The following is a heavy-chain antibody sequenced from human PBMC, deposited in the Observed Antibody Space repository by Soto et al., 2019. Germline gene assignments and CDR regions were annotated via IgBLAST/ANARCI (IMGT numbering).Heavy chain of an antibody. D-gene: IGHD6-13*01. V-gene: IGHV3-33*01. CDR1: GFTFSSYG. CDR2: IWYDGSNK. CDR3: ARGIAAAGLRLFDP. Sequence: GGSLRLSCAASGFTFSSYGMHWVRQAPGKGLEWVAVIWYDGSNKYYADSVKGRFTISRDNSKNTLYLQMNSLRAEDTAVYYCARGIAAAGLRLFDPWGQGTLVTVSS. J-gene: IGHJ5*02.